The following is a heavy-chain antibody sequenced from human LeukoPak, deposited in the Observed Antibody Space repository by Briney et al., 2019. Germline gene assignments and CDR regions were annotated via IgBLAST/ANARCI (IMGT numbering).Heavy chain of an antibody. CDR3: ARALYYDFWSGYRDDAFDI. D-gene: IGHD3-3*01. CDR2: IWYDGINK. CDR1: GFTFSSYG. J-gene: IGHJ3*02. V-gene: IGHV3-33*01. Sequence: GRSLRLSCAASGFTFSSYGMHWVRQAPGKGLEWVAVIWYDGINKYYADSVKGRFTISRDNSKNTLYLQMNSLRAEDTAVYYCARALYYDFWSGYRDDAFDIWGQGAMVTVSS.